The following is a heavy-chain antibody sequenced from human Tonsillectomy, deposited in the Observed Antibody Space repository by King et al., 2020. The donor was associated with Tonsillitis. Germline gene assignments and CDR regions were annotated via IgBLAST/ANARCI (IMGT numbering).Heavy chain of an antibody. CDR3: ARDYYDSSGYSGRYDAFAI. Sequence: VQLQESGPGLVKPSETLSLTCTVSGGSISSYYWSWIRQPPGKGLEWIGYIYYSGSTNYNPSLKSRVTISVDTSKNQFSLKLSSVTAADTSVYYCARDYYDSSGYSGRYDAFAIWGQGTMVTVSS. D-gene: IGHD3-22*01. J-gene: IGHJ3*02. CDR2: IYYSGST. CDR1: GGSISSYY. V-gene: IGHV4-59*01.